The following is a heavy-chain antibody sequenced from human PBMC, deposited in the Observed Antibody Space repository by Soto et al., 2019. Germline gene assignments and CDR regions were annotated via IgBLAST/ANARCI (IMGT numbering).Heavy chain of an antibody. Sequence: QLQLQESGPGLVKPSETLSLTCTVSGDSIRSSSYWGWIRQPLGKGLECIGSIYSTGNTYYNPSLNSKATISVATSKNQFSLNVISVTAADTAVYYCRRSSRYSTDVWGQGTTVTVSS. CDR1: GDSIRSSSY. V-gene: IGHV4-39*01. D-gene: IGHD6-13*01. J-gene: IGHJ6*02. CDR2: IYSTGNT. CDR3: RRSSRYSTDV.